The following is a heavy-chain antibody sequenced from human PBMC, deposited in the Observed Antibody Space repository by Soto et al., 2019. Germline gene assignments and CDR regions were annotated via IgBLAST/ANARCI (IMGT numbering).Heavy chain of an antibody. D-gene: IGHD2-21*02. CDR2: ISYDGSNK. CDR3: ARDPPTGGIIXLTV. Sequence: GGSLRLSCAASGFTFSSYGMHWVRQAPGKGLEWVAVISYDGSNKYYADSVKGRFTISRDNSKNTLYLQMNSLRAEDTAVYYCARDPPTGGIIXLTVWGLGTLVTVSS. V-gene: IGHV3-30*03. CDR1: GFTFSSYG. J-gene: IGHJ4*02.